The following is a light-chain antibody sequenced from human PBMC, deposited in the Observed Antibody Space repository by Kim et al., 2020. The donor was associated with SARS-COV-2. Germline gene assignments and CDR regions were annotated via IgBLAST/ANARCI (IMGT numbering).Light chain of an antibody. Sequence: QSVLTQPPSASGTPGQRVTISCSGSSSNIGSNTVNWYQQLPGTAPKLLIYSNNQRPSWVPDRFSGSKSGTSASLAISGLQSEDEADYYCSAWDDSLNGQVFGGGTQLTVL. J-gene: IGLJ3*02. CDR3: SAWDDSLNGQV. CDR2: SNN. V-gene: IGLV1-44*01. CDR1: SSNIGSNT.